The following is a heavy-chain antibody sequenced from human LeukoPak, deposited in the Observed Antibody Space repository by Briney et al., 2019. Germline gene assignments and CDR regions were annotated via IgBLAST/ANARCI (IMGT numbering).Heavy chain of an antibody. CDR3: ARAAYSSTWYSRYFDL. Sequence: LAGGSLRLSCAASGFTFSSYDIHWVRQATGKGLEGVSGLGTAGEIYYPGSVKGRFTISRKNAQISLYLQMNSLRAGDTSVYYCARAAYSSTWYSRYFDLWGRGTLVTVSS. CDR2: LGTAGEI. J-gene: IGHJ2*01. D-gene: IGHD6-13*01. CDR1: GFTFSSYD. V-gene: IGHV3-13*01.